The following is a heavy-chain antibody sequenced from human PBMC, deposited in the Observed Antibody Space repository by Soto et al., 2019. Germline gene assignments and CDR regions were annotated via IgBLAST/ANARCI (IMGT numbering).Heavy chain of an antibody. CDR1: GFTFTSSA. V-gene: IGHV1-58*02. CDR2: IVVGSGNT. D-gene: IGHD3-16*02. CDR3: AAHIYDYVWGSYRMGAFDI. Sequence: QMQLVQSGPEVKKPGTSVKVSCKASGFTFTSSAMQWVRQARGQRLEWIGWIVVGSGNTNYAQKFQERVTITRDMSRSTAYMAVSSLRSEDTAVYYCAAHIYDYVWGSYRMGAFDIWGQGTMVTVSS. J-gene: IGHJ3*02.